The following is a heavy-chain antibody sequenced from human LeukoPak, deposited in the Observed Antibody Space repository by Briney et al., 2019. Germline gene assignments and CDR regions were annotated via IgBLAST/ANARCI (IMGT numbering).Heavy chain of an antibody. Sequence: SETLSLTCAVYGGSFSGYYWSWIRQPPGKGLEWIGEINHSGSTNYNPSLKSRVTISVDTSKNQFSLKLSSVTAADTAVYYCARMGRYYDGSGYYYEDLGAFDIWGQGTMVTVSS. J-gene: IGHJ3*02. CDR1: GGSFSGYY. CDR3: ARMGRYYDGSGYYYEDLGAFDI. CDR2: INHSGST. V-gene: IGHV4-34*01. D-gene: IGHD3-22*01.